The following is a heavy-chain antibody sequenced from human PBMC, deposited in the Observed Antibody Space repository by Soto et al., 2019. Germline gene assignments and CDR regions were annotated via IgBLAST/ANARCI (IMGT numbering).Heavy chain of an antibody. D-gene: IGHD1-26*01. Sequence: ASETLSLTCAVSGDSISSYYWSWIRQPPGKGLEWIGYVYYTGSTNYNPSLKNRVTISVDTSKNHLSLNLSSVTAADTAVYYCARQLSRYSGSHWFAPWGQGTLVTVSS. J-gene: IGHJ5*02. CDR1: GDSISSYY. V-gene: IGHV4-59*01. CDR3: ARQLSRYSGSHWFAP. CDR2: VYYTGST.